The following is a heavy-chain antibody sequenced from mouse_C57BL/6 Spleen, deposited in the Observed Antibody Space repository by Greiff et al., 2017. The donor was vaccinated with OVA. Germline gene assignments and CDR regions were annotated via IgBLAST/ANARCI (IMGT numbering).Heavy chain of an antibody. J-gene: IGHJ4*01. Sequence: VQVVESGPGLVQPSQSLSITCTVSGFSLTSYGVHWVRQSPGKGLEWLGVIWSGGSTDYNAAFISRLSISKDNSKSQVFFKMNSLQADDTAIYYCARVYYDYDGGPYYAMDYWGQGTSVTVSS. D-gene: IGHD2-4*01. CDR3: ARVYYDYDGGPYYAMDY. CDR1: GFSLTSYG. V-gene: IGHV2-2*01. CDR2: IWSGGST.